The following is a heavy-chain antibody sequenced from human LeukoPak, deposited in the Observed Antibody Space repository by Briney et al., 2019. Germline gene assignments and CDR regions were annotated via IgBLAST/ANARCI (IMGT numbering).Heavy chain of an antibody. J-gene: IGHJ4*02. D-gene: IGHD3-10*01. Sequence: ASVKVSCKASGYTFTSYAMHWVRQAPGQRLEWMGWINAGNGNTKYSQKFQGRVTITRDTSASTAYMELSSLRSEDTAVYYCARDGDTTVRGVNQAPQHFDYWGQGTLVTVSS. CDR1: GYTFTSYA. V-gene: IGHV1-3*01. CDR2: INAGNGNT. CDR3: ARDGDTTVRGVNQAPQHFDY.